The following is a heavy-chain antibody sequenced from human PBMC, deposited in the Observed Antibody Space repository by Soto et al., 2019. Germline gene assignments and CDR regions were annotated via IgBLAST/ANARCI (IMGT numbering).Heavy chain of an antibody. CDR3: ARGLNLYYFDY. J-gene: IGHJ4*02. V-gene: IGHV1-3*01. D-gene: IGHD1-20*01. CDR2: INAGNGHT. CDR1: GYTFTDYA. Sequence: QVQLVQSGAEVKKPGASVKVSCKTSGYTFTDYAMHWVRQAPGQRLEWMGWINAGNGHTKYSQKFQVRVTITRDTSASTAYMELSSLSSEDTAVYYCARGLNLYYFDYWGQGTLVTVSS.